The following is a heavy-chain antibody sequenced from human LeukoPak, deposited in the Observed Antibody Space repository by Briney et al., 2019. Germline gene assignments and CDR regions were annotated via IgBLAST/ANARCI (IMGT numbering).Heavy chain of an antibody. V-gene: IGHV1-18*01. Sequence: ASVKVSCKASGYTFTSYGISLVRQAPGQGLEWMGWISAYNGNTNYAQKPQGRVTMTTDTSTSTAYMELRSLRSDDTAVYYCARDVVGSGWYFHQYYYYMDVWGKGTTVTVSS. J-gene: IGHJ6*03. CDR1: GYTFTSYG. D-gene: IGHD6-13*01. CDR2: ISAYNGNT. CDR3: ARDVVGSGWYFHQYYYYMDV.